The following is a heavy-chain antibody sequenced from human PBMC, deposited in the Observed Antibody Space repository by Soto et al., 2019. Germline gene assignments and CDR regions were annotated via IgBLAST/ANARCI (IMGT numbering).Heavy chain of an antibody. J-gene: IGHJ4*02. D-gene: IGHD1-1*01. V-gene: IGHV1-18*03. CDR2: SNAHNGNT. CDR1: GYTFTSYG. Sequence: QVHLVQSGAEVKKPGASVKVSCKASGYTFTSYGIAWARQAPGQGLEWMGWSNAHNGNTDYAQKLQGRVIVTRDTSTSTACMELRSLISGVVAVYYCARGGYGDYWGQGALVTVS. CDR3: ARGGYGDY.